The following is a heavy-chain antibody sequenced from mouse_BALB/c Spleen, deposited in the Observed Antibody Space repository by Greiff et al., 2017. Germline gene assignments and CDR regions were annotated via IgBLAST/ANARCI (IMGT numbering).Heavy chain of an antibody. CDR3: ARRGDGYYFYAMDY. Sequence: VQLQQSGAELVKPGASVKLSCTASGFNIKDTYMHWVKQRPEQGLEWIGRIDPANGNTKYDPKFQGKATITADTSSNTAYLQLSSLTSEDTAVYYCARRGDGYYFYAMDYWGQGTSVTVSS. D-gene: IGHD2-3*01. CDR1: GFNIKDTY. J-gene: IGHJ4*01. V-gene: IGHV14-3*02. CDR2: IDPANGNT.